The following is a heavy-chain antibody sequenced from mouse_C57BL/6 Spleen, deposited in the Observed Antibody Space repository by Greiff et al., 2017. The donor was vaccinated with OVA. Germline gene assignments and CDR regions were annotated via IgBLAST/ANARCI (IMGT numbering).Heavy chain of an antibody. Sequence: EVKLVESGGGLVKPGGSLKLSCAASGFTFSDYGMHWVRQAPEKGLEWVAYISSGSSTIYYADTVKGRFTISRDNAKNTMFLQMTSLRSEDTAMYYCARCSSNWYFDVWGTGTTVTVSS. CDR1: GFTFSDYG. D-gene: IGHD1-1*01. CDR3: ARCSSNWYFDV. V-gene: IGHV5-17*01. J-gene: IGHJ1*03. CDR2: ISSGSSTI.